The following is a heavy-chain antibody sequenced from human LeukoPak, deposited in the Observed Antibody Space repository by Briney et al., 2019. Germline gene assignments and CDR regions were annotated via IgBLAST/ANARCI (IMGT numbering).Heavy chain of an antibody. J-gene: IGHJ4*02. CDR3: TRPYYYDSSGYYQTGDY. CDR2: IRSRASAYAT. CDR1: GFSFSDAA. V-gene: IGHV3-73*01. D-gene: IGHD3-22*01. Sequence: PGGSLRLSCAASGFSFSDAAIHWVRQASGKGLEWVGRIRSRASAYATTYAASVKGRFTISRDDSKNTAYLQMNSLKTEDTAVYYCTRPYYYDSSGYYQTGDYWGQGTLVTVSS.